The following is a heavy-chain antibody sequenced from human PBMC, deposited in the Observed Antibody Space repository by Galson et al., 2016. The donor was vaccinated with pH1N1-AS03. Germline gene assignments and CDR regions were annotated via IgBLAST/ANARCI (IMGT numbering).Heavy chain of an antibody. CDR2: IFWDGET. J-gene: IGHJ4*02. Sequence: PALVKPTQTLTLTCSFSGFSLSTGGVHVAWIRQPPGKALEWLALIFWDGETRYIPSLTSRLTITKDTSKNEVVLTMTNMDPVDTATYYCARSTHVNAGLDFWGQGTLVTVSS. CDR3: ARSTHVNAGLDF. CDR1: GFSLSTGGVH. D-gene: IGHD2-8*01. V-gene: IGHV2-5*02.